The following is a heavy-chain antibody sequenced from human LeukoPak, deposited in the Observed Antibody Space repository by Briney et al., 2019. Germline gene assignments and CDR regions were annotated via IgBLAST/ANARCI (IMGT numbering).Heavy chain of an antibody. J-gene: IGHJ5*02. V-gene: IGHV4-30-2*01. D-gene: IGHD1-7*01. CDR2: IYKSAST. Sequence: SETLSLTCVVSGDSIRSGGYTWPWIRPAPGKGLEWIGYIYKSASTYYTPSPKSRVTISIDRSKNQFSLNLTSVTAADTAVYYCARGGGSFANYFDTWGQGTLVTVSS. CDR1: GDSIRSGGYT. CDR3: ARGGGSFANYFDT.